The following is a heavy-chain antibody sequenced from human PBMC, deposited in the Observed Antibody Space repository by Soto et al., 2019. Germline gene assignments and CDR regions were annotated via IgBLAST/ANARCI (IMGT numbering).Heavy chain of an antibody. Sequence: GGSLRLSCAASGFTFSSYSMNWVRQAPGKGLEWVSSISSSSSYIYYADSVKGRFTISRDNAKNSLYLQMNSLRAEDTAVYYCARESGYSGYDHDAFDIWGQGTMVTVSS. CDR2: ISSSSSYI. D-gene: IGHD5-12*01. J-gene: IGHJ3*02. CDR3: ARESGYSGYDHDAFDI. CDR1: GFTFSSYS. V-gene: IGHV3-21*01.